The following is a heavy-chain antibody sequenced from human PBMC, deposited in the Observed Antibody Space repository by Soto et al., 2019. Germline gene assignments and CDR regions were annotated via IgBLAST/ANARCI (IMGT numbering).Heavy chain of an antibody. D-gene: IGHD4-17*01. V-gene: IGHV3-21*01. Sequence: GGSLRLSCAASGFTFSSYSMNWVRPDPGKGLEWVSSISSSSSYIYYADSVKGRFTISRDNAKNSLYLQMNSLRAEDTAVYYYAKDDYGYYYGMDVWGQGTTVTVSS. CDR1: GFTFSSYS. J-gene: IGHJ6*02. CDR2: ISSSSSYI. CDR3: AKDDYGYYYGMDV.